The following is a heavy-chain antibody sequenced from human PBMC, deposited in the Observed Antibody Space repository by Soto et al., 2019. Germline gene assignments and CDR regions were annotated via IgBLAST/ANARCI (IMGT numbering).Heavy chain of an antibody. CDR1: GGTFSSYA. J-gene: IGHJ4*02. V-gene: IGHV1-69*01. CDR2: IIPIFGTA. D-gene: IGHD5-12*01. CDR3: ARDRILGYSGPVYFDY. Sequence: QVQLVQSGAEVKKPGSSVKVSCKASGGTFSSYAISWVRQAPGQGLEWMGGIIPIFGTANYAQKFQGRVTITAVESTSTAYMELSSLRSEDTAVSFCARDRILGYSGPVYFDYWGQGTLVTVSS.